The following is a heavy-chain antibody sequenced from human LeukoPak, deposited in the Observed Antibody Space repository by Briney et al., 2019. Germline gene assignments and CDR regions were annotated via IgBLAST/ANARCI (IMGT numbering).Heavy chain of an antibody. CDR2: INGGGGST. CDR3: VKGPLVRLDY. Sequence: GGSLRLSCAAAGFTFSSYAMNWVRQAPGKGLEWVSAINGGGGSTYYADSVKGRFTISKDNSKNTLFLQMNSLRAEDTAIYYCVKGPLVRLDYWGQGTLVTVSS. CDR1: GFTFSSYA. V-gene: IGHV3-23*01. D-gene: IGHD6-13*01. J-gene: IGHJ4*02.